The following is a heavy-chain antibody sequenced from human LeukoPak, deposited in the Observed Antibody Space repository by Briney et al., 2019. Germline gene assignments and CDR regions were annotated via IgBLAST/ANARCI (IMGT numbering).Heavy chain of an antibody. D-gene: IGHD4-17*01. Sequence: GGSLRLSCAASGFTFSSYAMHWVRQAPGKGLEWVAVISYDGSNKYYADSVKGRFTISRDNSKNTLYLQMNSLRAEDTAVYYCARNSATATTTKCGWFDPWGQGTLVTVSS. CDR2: ISYDGSNK. CDR3: ARNSATATTTKCGWFDP. J-gene: IGHJ5*02. V-gene: IGHV3-30-3*01. CDR1: GFTFSSYA.